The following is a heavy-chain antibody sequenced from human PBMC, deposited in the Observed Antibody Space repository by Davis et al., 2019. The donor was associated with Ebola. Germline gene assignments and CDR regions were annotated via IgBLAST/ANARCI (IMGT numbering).Heavy chain of an antibody. CDR3: ARERGRNGGYFDY. Sequence: PGGSLRLSCAASGFTFSSYAMHWVRQAPGKGLEWVAVISYDGSNKYYADSVKGRFTISRDNSKNTLYLQMNSLRAEDTAVYYCARERGRNGGYFDYWGQGTLVTVSS. V-gene: IGHV3-30-3*01. D-gene: IGHD1-1*01. CDR2: ISYDGSNK. J-gene: IGHJ4*02. CDR1: GFTFSSYA.